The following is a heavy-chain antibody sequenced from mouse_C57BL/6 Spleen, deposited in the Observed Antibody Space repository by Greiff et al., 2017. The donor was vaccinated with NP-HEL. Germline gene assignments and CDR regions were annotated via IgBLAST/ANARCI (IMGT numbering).Heavy chain of an antibody. J-gene: IGHJ4*01. CDR1: GYTFTDYY. D-gene: IGHD3-2*02. Sequence: VQLQQSGPELVKPGASVKISCKASGYTFTDYYMNWVKQSHGKSLEWIGDINPNNGGTSYNQKFKGKATLTVDKSSSTAYMELRSLTSEDSAVYYCASDSSGYDAMDYWGQGTSVTVSS. V-gene: IGHV1-26*01. CDR3: ASDSSGYDAMDY. CDR2: INPNNGGT.